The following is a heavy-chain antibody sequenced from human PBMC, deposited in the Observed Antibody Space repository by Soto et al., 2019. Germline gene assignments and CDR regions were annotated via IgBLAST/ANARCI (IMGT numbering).Heavy chain of an antibody. Sequence: GASVKVSFKASGGTFSSYAISWVRQAPGQGLEWMGGIIPIFGTANYAQKFRGRVTITADESTSTAYMELSSLRSEDTAVYYCARALYQLLVYYYYGMDVWGQGTTVTVSS. J-gene: IGHJ6*02. V-gene: IGHV1-69*13. CDR3: ARALYQLLVYYYYGMDV. D-gene: IGHD2-2*01. CDR2: IIPIFGTA. CDR1: GGTFSSYA.